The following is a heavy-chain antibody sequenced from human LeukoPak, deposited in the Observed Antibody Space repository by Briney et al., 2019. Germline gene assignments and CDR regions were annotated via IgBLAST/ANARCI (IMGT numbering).Heavy chain of an antibody. J-gene: IGHJ4*02. CDR2: ISGSGGST. CDR1: GFTFSSYG. CDR3: AKADSSWLGVSITMIVVVTRDDY. D-gene: IGHD3-22*01. V-gene: IGHV3-23*01. Sequence: GGSLRLSCAASGFTFSSYGMSWVRQAPGKGLEWVSAISGSGGSTYYADSVKGRFTISRDNSKNTLYLQMNSLRAEDTAVYYCAKADSSWLGVSITMIVVVTRDDYWGQGTLVTVSS.